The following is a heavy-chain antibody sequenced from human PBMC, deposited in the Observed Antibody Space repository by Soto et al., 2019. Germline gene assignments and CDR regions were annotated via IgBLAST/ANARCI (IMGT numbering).Heavy chain of an antibody. CDR2: IVVGSGNT. Sequence: ASVKVSCKASGFTFTSSAVQWVRQARGQRLEWIGWIVVGSGNTNYAQKFQERVTITRDMSTSTAYMELSSLRSEDTAVYYCAADRRGRAWFGELFPAFDIWGQGTMVTVSS. CDR3: AADRRGRAWFGELFPAFDI. J-gene: IGHJ3*02. V-gene: IGHV1-58*01. D-gene: IGHD3-10*01. CDR1: GFTFTSSA.